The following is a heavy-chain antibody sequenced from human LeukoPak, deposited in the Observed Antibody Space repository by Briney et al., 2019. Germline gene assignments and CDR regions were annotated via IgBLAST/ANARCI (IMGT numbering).Heavy chain of an antibody. V-gene: IGHV4-4*07. Sequence: SETLSLTCSVSGGSISNYSWSWIRQPAGKGLVRIGRLYISGSTNYNPSLKSRVTMSEDTSRNQFSLKLTSVTAADTAVYYCAREAPLDAFDIWGQGTMVTVSS. CDR1: GGSISNYS. J-gene: IGHJ3*02. CDR3: AREAPLDAFDI. CDR2: LYISGST.